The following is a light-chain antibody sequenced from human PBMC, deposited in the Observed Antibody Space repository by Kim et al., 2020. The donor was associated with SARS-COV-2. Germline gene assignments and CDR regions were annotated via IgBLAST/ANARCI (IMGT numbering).Light chain of an antibody. J-gene: IGKJ4*01. Sequence: SPGERATLSCRASQSVSGSYLAWYQQKPGQAPRLLISGASSRATGIPDRFSGSGSGTDFTLTISRLEPEDFAVYYCQQYGSSPPVTFGGGTKVEI. V-gene: IGKV3-20*01. CDR3: QQYGSSPPVT. CDR2: GAS. CDR1: QSVSGSY.